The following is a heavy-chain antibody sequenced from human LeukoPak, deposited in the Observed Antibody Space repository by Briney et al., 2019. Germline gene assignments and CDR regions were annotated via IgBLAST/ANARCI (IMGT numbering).Heavy chain of an antibody. Sequence: SETLSLTCTVSGGSISGYYWSWIRQPPGKGLEWIGSIYHSGSTYYNPSLKSRVTISVDTSKNQFSLKLSSVTAADTAVYYCARRGSSWPRPAYYFDYWGQGTLVTVSS. CDR2: IYHSGST. D-gene: IGHD6-13*01. J-gene: IGHJ4*02. CDR3: ARRGSSWPRPAYYFDY. V-gene: IGHV4-38-2*02. CDR1: GGSISGYY.